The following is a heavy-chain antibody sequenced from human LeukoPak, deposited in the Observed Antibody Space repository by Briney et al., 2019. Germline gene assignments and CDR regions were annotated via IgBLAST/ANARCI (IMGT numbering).Heavy chain of an antibody. D-gene: IGHD6-6*01. J-gene: IGHJ4*02. Sequence: GGSLRLSCAASGFTFSSYAMSWVRQAPGKGLEWVSAISGSGGSTYYADSVKGRFTISRDNSKNTLYLQMNSLRAEDTAVHYCAKDLEQLVRGYFDYWGQGTLVTVSS. CDR1: GFTFSSYA. V-gene: IGHV3-23*01. CDR3: AKDLEQLVRGYFDY. CDR2: ISGSGGST.